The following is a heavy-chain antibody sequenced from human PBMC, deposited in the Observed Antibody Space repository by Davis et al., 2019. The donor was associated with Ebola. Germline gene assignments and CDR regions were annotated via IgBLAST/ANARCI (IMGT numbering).Heavy chain of an antibody. CDR3: ARVGAVAAPDMDV. Sequence: ASVKVSCKASGYTFTSYYMHWVRQAPGQGLEWMGIINPSGGSTSYAQKFQGRVTITADESTSTAYMELSSLRSEDTAVYYCARVGAVAAPDMDVWGKGTTVTVSS. CDR1: GYTFTSYY. D-gene: IGHD6-25*01. J-gene: IGHJ6*03. V-gene: IGHV1-46*01. CDR2: INPSGGST.